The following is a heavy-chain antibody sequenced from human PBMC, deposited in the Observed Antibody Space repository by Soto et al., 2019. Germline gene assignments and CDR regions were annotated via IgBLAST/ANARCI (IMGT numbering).Heavy chain of an antibody. Sequence: QVQLQESGPGLVKPSETLSLTCTVSGDSMTKYYWSWIRQPAGKGLEWIGRIYTSGSTNYNPSLKSRVTMSIDTSNNHFSVKLKSVTAADTAVYYCARTVGAAYYFDFWGQGALVTVSS. CDR3: ARTVGAAYYFDF. V-gene: IGHV4-4*07. J-gene: IGHJ4*02. D-gene: IGHD1-26*01. CDR2: IYTSGST. CDR1: GDSMTKYY.